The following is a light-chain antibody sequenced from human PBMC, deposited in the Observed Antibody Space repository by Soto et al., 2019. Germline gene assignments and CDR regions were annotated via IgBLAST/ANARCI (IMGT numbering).Light chain of an antibody. CDR2: DAS. CDR3: QHYDCLPWT. V-gene: IGKV1-33*01. Sequence: DIQITQSHSSLSASIGDRVTITCQASQDVSHFLNWFQQRPGKAPKLLIYDASTLERGVPSRFSGRGSGSRFTFTITSLQPEDIVTYYCQHYDCLPWTFGQGTKL. J-gene: IGKJ1*01. CDR1: QDVSHF.